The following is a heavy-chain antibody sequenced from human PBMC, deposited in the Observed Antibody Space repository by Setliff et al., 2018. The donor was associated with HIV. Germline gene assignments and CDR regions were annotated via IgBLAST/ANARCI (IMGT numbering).Heavy chain of an antibody. D-gene: IGHD3-22*01. CDR1: GDSISSGGHY. CDR2: IHYSGST. CDR3: ASRDTSRYFDDY. V-gene: IGHV4-30-4*08. Sequence: SETLSLTCSVSGDSISSGGHYWSWIRQSPGKGLEWIGYIHYSGSTYFNPSLKSRVSISTDTSKNQFSLKPTSVTAADTAVYYCASRDTSRYFDDYWGQGTLVTVSS. J-gene: IGHJ4*02.